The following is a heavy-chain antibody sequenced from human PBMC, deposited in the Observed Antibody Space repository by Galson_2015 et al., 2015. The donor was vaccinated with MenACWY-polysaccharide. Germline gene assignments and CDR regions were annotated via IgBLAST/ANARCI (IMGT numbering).Heavy chain of an antibody. D-gene: IGHD1-1*01. Sequence: LTCTVSHDSISSSYWSWIRQSADTGLEYIGRIHATGSTAYNPSFRSRVAMSVDLPRNNFSLRLASVTASDTAIYYCARRSLDNWYFDLWGRGTQVIVSS. V-gene: IGHV4-4*07. CDR3: ARRSLDNWYFDL. J-gene: IGHJ2*01. CDR2: IHATGST. CDR1: HDSISSSY.